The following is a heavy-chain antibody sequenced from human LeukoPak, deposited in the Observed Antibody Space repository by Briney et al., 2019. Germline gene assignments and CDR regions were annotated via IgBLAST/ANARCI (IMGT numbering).Heavy chain of an antibody. V-gene: IGHV3-23*01. CDR1: GFIFSNYA. Sequence: PGGSLRLSCAASGFIFSNYAMSWVRQAPGKGLQWVSAFSGSGGSTYYADSVKGRFTISRDNSRNTLYLQMNSLRAEDTAVYYCARSGLSRFCFWGQGTLVTVSS. J-gene: IGHJ4*02. CDR3: ARSGLSRFCF. D-gene: IGHD2/OR15-2a*01. CDR2: FSGSGGST.